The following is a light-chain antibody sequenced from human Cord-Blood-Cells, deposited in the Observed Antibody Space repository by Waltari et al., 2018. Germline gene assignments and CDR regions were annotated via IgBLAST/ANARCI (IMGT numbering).Light chain of an antibody. CDR2: AAS. J-gene: IGKJ4*01. V-gene: IGKV1D-16*01. Sequence: DIQMTQSPSSLSASVGDRVTITCRASQGISSWLAWYQQKPEKAPKSLIYAASRLQSGVPARCSGSGSGTNFTLTISSLPPEDFATDDCQQDNRYPPTFRGGTKVEIK. CDR1: QGISSW. CDR3: QQDNRYPPT.